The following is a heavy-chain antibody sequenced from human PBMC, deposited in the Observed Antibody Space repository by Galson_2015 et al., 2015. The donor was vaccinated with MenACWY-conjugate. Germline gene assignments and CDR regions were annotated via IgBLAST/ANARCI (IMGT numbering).Heavy chain of an antibody. CDR2: IKADGSFS. Sequence: RLSCAAFGFTFNNYWMHWVRQPPGKGLEWISYIKADGSFSNYADSVKGRFTISTDNAKNMVYLQMDGLGDEDTAVYFCARDNNWSFDSWGQGTLVTVSS. CDR3: ARDNNWSFDS. CDR1: GFTFNNYW. J-gene: IGHJ4*02. D-gene: IGHD1-1*01. V-gene: IGHV3-74*01.